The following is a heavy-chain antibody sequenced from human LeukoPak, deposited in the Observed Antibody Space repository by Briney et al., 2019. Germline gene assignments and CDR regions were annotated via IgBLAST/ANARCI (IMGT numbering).Heavy chain of an antibody. CDR3: ARDYYDSSGFLGNDY. J-gene: IGHJ4*02. CDR1: GYTFTGYY. CDR2: ISAYNGNT. D-gene: IGHD3-22*01. Sequence: GASVKVSCKASGYTFTGYYMHWVRQAPGQGLEWMGWISAYNGNTNYAQKLQGRVTMTTDTSTSTAYMELRSLRSDDTAVYYCARDYYDSSGFLGNDYWGQGTLVTVSS. V-gene: IGHV1-18*04.